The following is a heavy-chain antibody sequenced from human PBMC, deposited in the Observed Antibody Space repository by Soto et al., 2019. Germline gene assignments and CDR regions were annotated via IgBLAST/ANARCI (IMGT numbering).Heavy chain of an antibody. CDR2: IIPIFGTA. CDR3: ASQIWSGYSLENYGMDV. Sequence: QVQLVQSGAEVKKPGSSVKVSCKASGGTFSSYAISWVRQAPGQGLEWMGVIIPIFGTANYAQKFQGRVTITADESTSTAYMELSSLRSEDTAVYYCASQIWSGYSLENYGMDVWGQGTTVTVSS. V-gene: IGHV1-69*01. J-gene: IGHJ6*02. D-gene: IGHD3-3*01. CDR1: GGTFSSYA.